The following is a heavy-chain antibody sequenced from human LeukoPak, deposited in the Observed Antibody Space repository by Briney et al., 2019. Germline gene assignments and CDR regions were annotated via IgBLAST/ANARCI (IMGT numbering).Heavy chain of an antibody. D-gene: IGHD1-26*01. Sequence: PSETLSLTCTISGGSIDSYYWSWIRQPPGKGLEWIGYIYYSGSTNYNPSLKSRVTISVDTSKNQFSLKLSSVTAADTAVYYCARDRYSGSYYPAHYYGMDVWGQGTTVTVSS. V-gene: IGHV4-59*01. J-gene: IGHJ6*02. CDR3: ARDRYSGSYYPAHYYGMDV. CDR2: IYYSGST. CDR1: GGSIDSYY.